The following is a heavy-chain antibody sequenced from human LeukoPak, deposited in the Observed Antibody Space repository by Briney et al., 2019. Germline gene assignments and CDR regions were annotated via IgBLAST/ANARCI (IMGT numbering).Heavy chain of an antibody. J-gene: IGHJ3*02. CDR1: GYTFTNYF. D-gene: IGHD6-19*01. Sequence: GASVKVSCKASGYTFTNYFMQWVRQAPGQGLEWMGIINPSGNSTIYAQKFQDRVTMTSDTSTSTVYMDLRSLTFEDTAVYYCARDRNLIAVAGTQAFDTWGQGTMVTVSS. CDR3: ARDRNLIAVAGTQAFDT. V-gene: IGHV1-46*01. CDR2: INPSGNST.